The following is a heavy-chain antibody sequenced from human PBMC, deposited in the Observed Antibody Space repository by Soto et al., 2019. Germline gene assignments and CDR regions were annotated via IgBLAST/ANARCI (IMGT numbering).Heavy chain of an antibody. CDR2: IYYSGST. Sequence: SETLSLTCTVSGGSVSSSVYYWGWIRQPPGKGLEWIGSIYYSGSTYYNPSLKSRVTISVDTSKNQFSLKLSSVTAADTAVYYCARGLVANWFDPWGQGTLVTVSS. D-gene: IGHD2-8*02. CDR3: ARGLVANWFDP. CDR1: GGSVSSSVYY. J-gene: IGHJ5*02. V-gene: IGHV4-39*07.